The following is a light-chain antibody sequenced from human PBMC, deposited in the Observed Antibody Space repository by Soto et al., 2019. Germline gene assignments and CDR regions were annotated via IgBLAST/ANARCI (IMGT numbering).Light chain of an antibody. CDR2: AAS. V-gene: IGKV1-39*01. J-gene: IGKJ5*01. Sequence: DIQMTQSPSSLSASVGDRVTITCRASQSISSYLNWYQQKPGKAPKLLIYAASSLQSGVPSRFSVSRSGTDFTLTISSLQPEDFATYYCQQSYSTPTFGQGTRLEIK. CDR3: QQSYSTPT. CDR1: QSISSY.